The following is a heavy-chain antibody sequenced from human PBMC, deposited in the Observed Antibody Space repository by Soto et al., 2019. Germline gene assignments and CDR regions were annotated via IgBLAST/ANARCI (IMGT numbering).Heavy chain of an antibody. D-gene: IGHD6-13*01. J-gene: IGHJ5*02. CDR1: GLSLSTSGGA. Sequence: QITLKESGPTLVKPTQTLTLTCTFSGLSLSTSGGAVGWTRQPPGKTLELLALIYCDDDKRSSPPLKNTLTITKHTDKNQVVLTMTTMDPVDTATYYCAHTHAQQQLVSAWLDPWGQGTLVTVSS. CDR2: IYCDDDK. CDR3: AHTHAQQQLVSAWLDP. V-gene: IGHV2-5*02.